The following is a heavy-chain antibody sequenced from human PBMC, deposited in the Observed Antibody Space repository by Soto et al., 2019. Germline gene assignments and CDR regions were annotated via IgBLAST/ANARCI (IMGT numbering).Heavy chain of an antibody. CDR3: ARDCKHCTNGVCYTEFDP. Sequence: ASVKVSCKASGGTFSSYAISWVRQAPGQGLEWMGWINPNSGGTNCAQKFQGWATMTRDTSISTAYMELSRLRSDDTAVYYCARDCKHCTNGVCYTEFDPWGQGTLVTVSS. D-gene: IGHD2-8*01. J-gene: IGHJ5*02. CDR2: INPNSGGT. V-gene: IGHV1-2*04. CDR1: GGTFSSYA.